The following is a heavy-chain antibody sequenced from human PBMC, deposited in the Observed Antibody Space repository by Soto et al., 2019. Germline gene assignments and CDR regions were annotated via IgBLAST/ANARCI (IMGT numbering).Heavy chain of an antibody. CDR1: GFTFSSYE. CDR3: AKIIYDFWSGPILTNYYYYGMDV. Sequence: PWGSLRLSCAASGFTFSSYEMNWVRQAPGKGLEWVSYISSSGSTIYYADSVKGRFTISRDNAKNSLYLQMNSLRAEDTAVYYCAKIIYDFWSGPILTNYYYYGMDVWGQGTTVTVSS. CDR2: ISSSGSTI. D-gene: IGHD3-3*01. V-gene: IGHV3-48*03. J-gene: IGHJ6*02.